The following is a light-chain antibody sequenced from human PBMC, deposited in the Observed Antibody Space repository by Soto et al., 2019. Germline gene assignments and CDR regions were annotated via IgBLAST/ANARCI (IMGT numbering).Light chain of an antibody. CDR2: DAS. CDR1: ESVSTY. Sequence: DIVLTQSPATLALSPGERATLSCRASESVSTYVAWYQQKPGQAPRLLIFDASNRATGIPARFSGSGSGTDFTRTISSLEPEDCAVYYCQQRSNWPPYTFGQGTKVEIK. V-gene: IGKV3-11*01. CDR3: QQRSNWPPYT. J-gene: IGKJ2*01.